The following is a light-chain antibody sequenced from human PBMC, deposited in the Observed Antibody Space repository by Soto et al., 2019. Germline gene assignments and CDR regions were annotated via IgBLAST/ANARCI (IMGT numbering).Light chain of an antibody. J-gene: IGLJ3*02. CDR3: GTWDSSLSAWV. CDR1: SSNIGNNY. CDR2: DNN. Sequence: QSALTQPPSVSAAPGQKVTISCSGSSSNIGNNYVSWYQQLPGTAPKLVIYDNNKRPSGIPDRFSGSKSGTSATLGITGLQTGDEADYYCGTWDSSLSAWVFGGGTKLTVL. V-gene: IGLV1-51*01.